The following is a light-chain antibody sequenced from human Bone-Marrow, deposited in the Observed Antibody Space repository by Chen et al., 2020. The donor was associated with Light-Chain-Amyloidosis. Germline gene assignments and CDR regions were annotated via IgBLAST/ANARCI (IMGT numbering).Light chain of an antibody. CDR2: DDS. J-gene: IGLJ3*02. CDR1: NIGSTS. Sequence: SYVLTQPSSVSVAPGQTATIACGGNNIGSTSVHWYQQTPGQAPLLVVYDDSDRPSGIPVRLSGSNSGNTATLTISGVEAGDEADYYCQVWDRSSDRPVFGGGTKLTVL. CDR3: QVWDRSSDRPV. V-gene: IGLV3-21*02.